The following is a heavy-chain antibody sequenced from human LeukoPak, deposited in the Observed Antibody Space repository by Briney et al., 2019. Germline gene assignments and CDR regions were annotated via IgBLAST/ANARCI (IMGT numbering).Heavy chain of an antibody. CDR3: AKGEGSGIHYYSMDV. Sequence: PGGSLRLSCAASGFTFSSYWMNWARQAPGKGLEWVASINHNGNVNYYVDSVKGRFTISRDNAKNSLYLQMSNLRAEDTAVYYCAKGEGSGIHYYSMDVWGQGTTVTVSS. CDR2: INHNGNVN. V-gene: IGHV3-7*03. J-gene: IGHJ6*02. CDR1: GFTFSSYW. D-gene: IGHD3-10*01.